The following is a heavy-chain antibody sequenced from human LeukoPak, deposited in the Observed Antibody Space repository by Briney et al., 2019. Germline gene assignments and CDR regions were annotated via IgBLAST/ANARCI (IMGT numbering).Heavy chain of an antibody. D-gene: IGHD6-13*01. J-gene: IGHJ4*02. CDR3: ASLTYISSWNYFYS. V-gene: IGHV3-33*08. Sequence: GGSLRLSCAASGFTFSRYGMQWVRQAPGKGLEWVAVIWYDGSNKYYADSVKGRFTISRDNSKNTLYLQMNSLRAEDTAVYYCASLTYISSWNYFYSWGQGTLVTVSS. CDR2: IWYDGSNK. CDR1: GFTFSRYG.